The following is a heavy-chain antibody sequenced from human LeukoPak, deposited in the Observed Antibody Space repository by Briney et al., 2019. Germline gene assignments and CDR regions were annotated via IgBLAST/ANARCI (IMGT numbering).Heavy chain of an antibody. CDR3: ARVNTNYYVPVNYGMDV. CDR2: ISYDGSNK. CDR1: GFTFSSYA. D-gene: IGHD3-16*01. Sequence: PGRSLRLSCAASGFTFSSYAMHWVRQAPGKGLEWVAVISYDGSNKYYADSVKGRFTISRDNSKNTLYLQMNSLRAEDTAVYYCARVNTNYYVPVNYGMDVWGQGTTVTVSS. J-gene: IGHJ6*02. V-gene: IGHV3-30*04.